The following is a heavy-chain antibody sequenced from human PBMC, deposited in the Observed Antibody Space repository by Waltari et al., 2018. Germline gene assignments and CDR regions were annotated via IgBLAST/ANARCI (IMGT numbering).Heavy chain of an antibody. CDR3: ARQTTGYSSSWYPYYFDY. CDR2: IYYSGST. CDR1: GGSLSSRSYY. V-gene: IGHV4-39*01. J-gene: IGHJ4*02. D-gene: IGHD6-13*01. Sequence: QLQLQASGPGLVKPSETLSLTCTVSGGSLSSRSYYWGWIRQPPGRGLEWIGSIYYSGSTYYNPSLKSRVTISVDTSKNQFSLKLSSVTAADTAVYYCARQTTGYSSSWYPYYFDYWGQGTLVTVSS.